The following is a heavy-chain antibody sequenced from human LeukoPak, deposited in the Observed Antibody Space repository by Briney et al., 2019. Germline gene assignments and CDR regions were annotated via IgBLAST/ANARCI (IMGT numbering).Heavy chain of an antibody. CDR1: GFTFSSYA. Sequence: GGSLRLSCAASGFTFSSYAMHWVRQAPGKGLEWVAVISYDGSNKYYADSVKGRFTISRDNAKNSLYLQMNSLRAEDTAVYYCARDTYYDSSGYHFQHWGQGTLVTVCS. CDR3: ARDTYYDSSGYHFQH. V-gene: IGHV3-30-3*01. CDR2: ISYDGSNK. J-gene: IGHJ1*01. D-gene: IGHD3-22*01.